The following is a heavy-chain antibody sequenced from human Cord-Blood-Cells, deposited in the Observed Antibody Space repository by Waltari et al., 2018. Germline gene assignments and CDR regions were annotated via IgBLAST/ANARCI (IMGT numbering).Heavy chain of an antibody. CDR2: IYYSGST. Sequence: QVQLQESGPGLVKPSETLSLTCTVSGGSISSHYWSWIRQPPGKGLAWIGYIYYSGSTHDTPSLKSRVTISVDTSKNQFSLKLSSVTAADMAVYYCARDRGTGRAFDIWGQGTMVTVSS. CDR3: ARDRGTGRAFDI. V-gene: IGHV4-59*11. J-gene: IGHJ3*02. D-gene: IGHD3-10*01. CDR1: GGSISSHY.